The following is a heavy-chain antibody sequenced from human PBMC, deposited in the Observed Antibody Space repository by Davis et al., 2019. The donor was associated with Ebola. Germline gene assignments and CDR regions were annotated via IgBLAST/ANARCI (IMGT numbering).Heavy chain of an antibody. V-gene: IGHV3-30*03. J-gene: IGHJ2*01. CDR1: GITFSNAW. D-gene: IGHD1-14*01. Sequence: GGSLRLSCAASGITFSNAWMSWVRQAPGKGLEWVAVISYDGSNKYYADSVKGRFTISRDNSKHTLYLQMSSLRAEDTAVYYCARDLPGGDWYFDLWGRGTLVTVSS. CDR2: ISYDGSNK. CDR3: ARDLPGGDWYFDL.